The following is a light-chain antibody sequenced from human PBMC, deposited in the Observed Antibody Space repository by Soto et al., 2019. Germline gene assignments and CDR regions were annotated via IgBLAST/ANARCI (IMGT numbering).Light chain of an antibody. Sequence: QSALTQPASVSASPGQSITISCTGTSSDVGGYKYVSWYQQHPGKAPKLMIYEVSNRPSGVSNRFSGSKSGNTASLTISGLQAEDEADYYCSSYTSRSTRVFGTGTKLTVL. J-gene: IGLJ1*01. CDR1: SSDVGGYKY. V-gene: IGLV2-14*01. CDR2: EVS. CDR3: SSYTSRSTRV.